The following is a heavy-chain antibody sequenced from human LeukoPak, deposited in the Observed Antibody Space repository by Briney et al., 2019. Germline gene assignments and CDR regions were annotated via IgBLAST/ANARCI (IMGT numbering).Heavy chain of an antibody. J-gene: IGHJ3*02. CDR3: ATTSDIVATADAFDI. CDR2: IYYSGST. CDR1: GGSISSYY. V-gene: IGHV4-59*08. Sequence: KPSETLSLTCTVSGGSISSYYWSWIRQPPGKGLEWIGYIYYSGSTNYNPSLKSRVTISVDTSKNQFSLKLSSVTAADTAVYYCATTSDIVATADAFDIWGQGTMVTVSS. D-gene: IGHD5-12*01.